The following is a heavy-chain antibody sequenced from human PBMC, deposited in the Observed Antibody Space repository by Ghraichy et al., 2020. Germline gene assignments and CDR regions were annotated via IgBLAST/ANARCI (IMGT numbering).Heavy chain of an antibody. CDR2: IYPGDSNT. D-gene: IGHD2-15*01. CDR3: ARTGSNALHYWFDP. V-gene: IGHV5-51*01. Sequence: GESLNISCKGYGYNFNIYWIGWVRQMPGKDLEWMGIIYPGDSNTIYSPSFQGQVTISVDKSISTAYLQWDSLKASDTAMYYCARTGSNALHYWFDPWGQGTLVTVSS. CDR1: GYNFNIYW. J-gene: IGHJ5*02.